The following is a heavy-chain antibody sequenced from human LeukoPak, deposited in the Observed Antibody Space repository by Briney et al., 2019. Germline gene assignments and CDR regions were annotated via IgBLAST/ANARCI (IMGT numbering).Heavy chain of an antibody. CDR2: ISGSDGST. Sequence: GGSLRLSCAASGFTFSSYAMSWVRQTPGKGLEWVSTISGSDGSTYYADSVKGRFTISRDDSKNTLYLQMNSLKTEDTAVYCCVTDLVIKGYFDYWGQGALVTVSS. CDR1: GFTFSSYA. CDR3: VTDLVIKGYFDY. D-gene: IGHD2-21*01. V-gene: IGHV3-23*01. J-gene: IGHJ4*02.